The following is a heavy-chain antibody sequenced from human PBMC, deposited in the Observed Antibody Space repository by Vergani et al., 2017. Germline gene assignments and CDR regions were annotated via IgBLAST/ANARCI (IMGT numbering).Heavy chain of an antibody. Sequence: QVQLVESGGGVVQPGRSLRLSCAASGFTFSSYGIHWVRQAPGKGLEWVAVIWYDGSNKYYADSVKGRFTISRDNSKNTVYLQMNSLRAEDTAVYYCARSLWLGELLRPLDFWGQGTLVTVSS. CDR3: ARSLWLGELLRPLDF. V-gene: IGHV3-33*01. J-gene: IGHJ4*02. D-gene: IGHD3-10*01. CDR1: GFTFSSYG. CDR2: IWYDGSNK.